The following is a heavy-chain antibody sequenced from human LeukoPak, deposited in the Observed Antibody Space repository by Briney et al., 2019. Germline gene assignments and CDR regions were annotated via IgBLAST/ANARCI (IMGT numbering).Heavy chain of an antibody. D-gene: IGHD6-19*01. Sequence: PGGSLRLSCAASGFTFSSCWMSWVRQAPGRGLEGVGFIRSKAYGGTTEYAASVKGRFTISRDDSKSPAYLQMNSLKTEDTAVYYCTRDVSSASPLYYFDYWGQGTLVTVSS. CDR2: IRSKAYGGTT. CDR1: GFTFSSCW. V-gene: IGHV3-49*04. CDR3: TRDVSSASPLYYFDY. J-gene: IGHJ4*02.